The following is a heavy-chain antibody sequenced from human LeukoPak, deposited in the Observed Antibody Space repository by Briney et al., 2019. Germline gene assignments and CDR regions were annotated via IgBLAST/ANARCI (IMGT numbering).Heavy chain of an antibody. Sequence: GGSLRLSCAASGFTFSSHSMNWVRQAPGKGLEWVSYISSSSSTIYYADSVKGRFTISKDNAKNSLYLQMNSLRAEDTAVYYCARGAYYYEDWGQGTLVTVSS. J-gene: IGHJ4*02. CDR2: ISSSSSTI. CDR3: ARGAYYYED. V-gene: IGHV3-48*01. CDR1: GFTFSSHS. D-gene: IGHD3-22*01.